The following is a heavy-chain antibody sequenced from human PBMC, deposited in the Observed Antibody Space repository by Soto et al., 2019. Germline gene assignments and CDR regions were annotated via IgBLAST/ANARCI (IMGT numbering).Heavy chain of an antibody. CDR2: IIPIFGTA. CDR1: GGTFSSYA. D-gene: IGHD2-15*01. J-gene: IGHJ6*02. V-gene: IGHV1-69*01. Sequence: QVQLVQSGAEVKKPGSSVKVSCKASGGTFSSYAISWVRQAPGQGLEWMGGIIPIFGTANYAQKFQGRVTITADESTRTAYMEMSSLISEDTAVYYCARSPRTRYYYSYGMDVWGQGTMVTVSS. CDR3: ARSPRTRYYYSYGMDV.